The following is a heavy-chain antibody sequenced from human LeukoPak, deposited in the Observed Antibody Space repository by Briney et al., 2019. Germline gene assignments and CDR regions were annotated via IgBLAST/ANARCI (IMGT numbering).Heavy chain of an antibody. CDR3: ARAQGYCSGGSCYYGDYHNYYYGMDV. J-gene: IGHJ6*04. CDR1: GGSISSGDYY. D-gene: IGHD2-15*01. CDR2: IYYSGST. Sequence: SETLSLTCTVSGGSISSGDYYWSWIRQPPGKGLEWIGYIYYSGSTYYNPSLKSRVTISVDTSKNQFSLKLSSVTAADTAVYYCARAQGYCSGGSCYYGDYHNYYYGMDVWGKGTTVTVSS. V-gene: IGHV4-30-4*01.